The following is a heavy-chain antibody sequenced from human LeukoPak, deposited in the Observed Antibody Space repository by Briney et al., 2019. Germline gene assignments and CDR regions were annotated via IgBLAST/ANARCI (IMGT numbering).Heavy chain of an antibody. CDR1: GFTVSSNY. CDR3: ASYGLRGGGPFDI. J-gene: IGHJ3*02. Sequence: GGSLRLSCAASGFTVSSNYMSWVRQAPEKGLEWVSVLYSGGTTYYADSVRGRFTISRDNSENTLYLQMNSLRAEDTALYYCASYGLRGGGPFDIWGQGTMVTVSS. V-gene: IGHV3-53*01. D-gene: IGHD3-10*01. CDR2: LYSGGTT.